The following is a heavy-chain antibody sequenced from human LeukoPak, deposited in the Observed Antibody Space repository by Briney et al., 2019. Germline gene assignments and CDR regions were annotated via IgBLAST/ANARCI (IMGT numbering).Heavy chain of an antibody. J-gene: IGHJ6*03. Sequence: LPGGSLRLSCAASGFTFSSYEMNWVRQAPGRGLEWVSYISSSGSTIYYADSVKGRFTISRDNAKNSLYLQMNSLRAEDTAVYYCARPPEMTTVTNYYYYMDVWGKGTTVTVSS. CDR1: GFTFSSYE. D-gene: IGHD4-17*01. CDR3: ARPPEMTTVTNYYYYMDV. CDR2: ISSSGSTI. V-gene: IGHV3-48*03.